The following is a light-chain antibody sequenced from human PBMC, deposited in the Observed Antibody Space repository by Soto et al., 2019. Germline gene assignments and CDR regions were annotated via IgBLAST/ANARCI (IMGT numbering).Light chain of an antibody. CDR2: DAS. Sequence: EIVMTQSPATLAVSPGERVTLSCRASQSVGRNLAWYQQKPGQAPRLLIYDASPRATTVPARFSGSGSETEFTLTIRSLQSEDFAIYYCQQYNNWPYTFGQGTKVDIK. CDR1: QSVGRN. J-gene: IGKJ2*01. V-gene: IGKV3-15*01. CDR3: QQYNNWPYT.